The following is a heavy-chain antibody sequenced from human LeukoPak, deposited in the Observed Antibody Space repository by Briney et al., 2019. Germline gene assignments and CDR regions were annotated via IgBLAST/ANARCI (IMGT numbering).Heavy chain of an antibody. CDR2: ISDRGGST. CDR3: AKVGGHVLRFLEWLLFDY. Sequence: GGSLRLSCAVSGFTFSSYAMNWVRQAPGKGLEWVSGISDRGGSTYYADSVKGRFTISRDNSKNTLYLQMNSLRAEDTAVYYCAKVGGHVLRFLEWLLFDYWGQGTLVTVSS. V-gene: IGHV3-23*01. D-gene: IGHD3-3*01. CDR1: GFTFSSYA. J-gene: IGHJ4*02.